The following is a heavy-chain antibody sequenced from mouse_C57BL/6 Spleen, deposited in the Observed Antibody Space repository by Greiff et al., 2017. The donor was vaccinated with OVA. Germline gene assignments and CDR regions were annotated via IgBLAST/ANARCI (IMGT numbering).Heavy chain of an antibody. Sequence: QVHVKQSGPELVKPGASVKISCKASGYSFTSYYIHWVKQRPGQGLEWIGWIYPGSGNTKYNEKFKGKATLTADTSSSTAYMQLSSLTSEDSAVYYCARGKFITTVVAPFDYWGQGTTLTVSS. D-gene: IGHD1-1*01. J-gene: IGHJ2*01. CDR1: GYSFTSYY. CDR2: IYPGSGNT. CDR3: ARGKFITTVVAPFDY. V-gene: IGHV1-66*01.